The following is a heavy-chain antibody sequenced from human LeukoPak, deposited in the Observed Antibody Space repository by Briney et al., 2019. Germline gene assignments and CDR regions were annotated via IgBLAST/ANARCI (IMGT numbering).Heavy chain of an antibody. J-gene: IGHJ5*02. CDR1: GGTFSSYA. D-gene: IGHD3-10*01. V-gene: IGHV1-69*13. CDR3: ARDQRATYGSGRYSNWFDP. CDR2: IIPIFGTA. Sequence: SVKVSCKASGGTFSSYAISWVRQAPGQGLEWMGGIIPIFGTANYAQKFQGRVTITADESTSTAYMELSSLRSEDTAVYYCARDQRATYGSGRYSNWFDPWGQGTLVTVSS.